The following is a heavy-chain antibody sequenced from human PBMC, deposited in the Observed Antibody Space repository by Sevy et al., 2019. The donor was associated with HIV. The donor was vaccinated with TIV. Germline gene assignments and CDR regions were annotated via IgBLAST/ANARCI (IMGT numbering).Heavy chain of an antibody. V-gene: IGHV3-21*01. J-gene: IGHJ4*02. D-gene: IGHD1-26*01. CDR1: GFTFSTYS. CDR3: ATAVSATLMPGLVN. CDR2: ISTSSSYI. Sequence: GESLKISCAASGFTFSTYSMNWVRQAPGKGLEWVSSISTSSSYIYYADSVTGRFTISRDNAKNSLYLQMNSLRAEDTAVYYCATAVSATLMPGLVNWGQGTLVSVSS.